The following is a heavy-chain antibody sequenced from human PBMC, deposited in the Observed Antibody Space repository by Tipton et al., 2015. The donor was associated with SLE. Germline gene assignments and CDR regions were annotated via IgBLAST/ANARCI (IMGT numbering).Heavy chain of an antibody. J-gene: IGHJ3*01. V-gene: IGHV4-4*08. CDR2: IYTSGNT. Sequence: TLSLTCTVSGGSISSYYWSWIRQPPGKGVEWIGYIYTSGNTDYNPSLKSRVTISVDTSKNQLSLKLNSVTAADTAVYYCATSIAVAGDAFDVWGQGTMVTVSS. D-gene: IGHD6-13*01. CDR1: GGSISSYY. CDR3: ATSIAVAGDAFDV.